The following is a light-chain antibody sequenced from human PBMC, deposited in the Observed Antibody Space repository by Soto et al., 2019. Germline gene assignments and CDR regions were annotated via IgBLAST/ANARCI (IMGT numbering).Light chain of an antibody. CDR3: QHYNELPLT. V-gene: IGKV3-15*01. CDR2: GAS. J-gene: IGKJ4*01. Sequence: EIVLTQSPGTLSLSPGERATLSCRASQSVSTNLAWYQQKPGQGPRLLIFGASTRAIGIPARFSGSGSGTDFTLTISSLQSEDFAVYYCQHYNELPLTFGGGTKVDIK. CDR1: QSVSTN.